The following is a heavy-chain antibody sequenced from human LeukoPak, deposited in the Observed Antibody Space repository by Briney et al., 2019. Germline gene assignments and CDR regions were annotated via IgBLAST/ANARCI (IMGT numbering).Heavy chain of an antibody. V-gene: IGHV3-15*01. CDR1: GFTFSTAW. CDR2: IKSKTNGGTT. Sequence: GGSLRLSCAASGFTFSTAWMSWVRQAPGKGLEWVGHIKSKTNGGTTDYAAHVRGRFTISRDDSTNTLYLQMSSLMTEDTAVYYCTTDEWAWGQGTLVTVST. J-gene: IGHJ5*02. D-gene: IGHD2-8*01. CDR3: TTDEWA.